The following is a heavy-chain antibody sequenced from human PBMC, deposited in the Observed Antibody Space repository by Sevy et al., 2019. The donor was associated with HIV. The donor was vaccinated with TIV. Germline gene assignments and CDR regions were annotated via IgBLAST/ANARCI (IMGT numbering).Heavy chain of an antibody. Sequence: GGPLRLSCAVSGFTFSTYAMHWVRQAPGKGLECVAIVSSDGSEINYADSVKGRFTISRDNSRNTLYLQMNSLRTEDTALYYCARDQLGSIYYWGQGTLVTVSS. CDR1: GFTFSTYA. J-gene: IGHJ4*02. CDR2: VSSDGSEI. D-gene: IGHD7-27*01. CDR3: ARDQLGSIYY. V-gene: IGHV3-30-3*01.